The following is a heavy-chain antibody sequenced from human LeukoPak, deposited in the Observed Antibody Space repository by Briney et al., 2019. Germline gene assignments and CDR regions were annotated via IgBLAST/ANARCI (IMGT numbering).Heavy chain of an antibody. CDR1: GGSISDYY. D-gene: IGHD3-10*01. V-gene: IGHV3-69-1*01. Sequence: PSETLSLTCTVSGGSISDYYWNWIRQAPGKGLEWVSSFGTRSTSIYHAGSVEGRFAISRDNAKNSLYLQMNSLRAEDTALYYCAREVSGGFDFWGQGTLVTVSS. J-gene: IGHJ4*02. CDR3: AREVSGGFDF. CDR2: FGTRSTSI.